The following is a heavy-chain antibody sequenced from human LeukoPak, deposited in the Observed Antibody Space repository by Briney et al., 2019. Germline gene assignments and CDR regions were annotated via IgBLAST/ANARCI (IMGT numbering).Heavy chain of an antibody. CDR1: GFTFSSYW. CDR3: ARSRVFRGVSYYFDY. Sequence: GGSLRLSCAASGFTFSSYWMSWVRQAPGKGLEWVANIKQDGSEKYYVDSVKGRFTISRDNAKNSLYLQMNSLRAEDTAVYYCARSRVFRGVSYYFDYWGQGTLVTGSS. CDR2: IKQDGSEK. V-gene: IGHV3-7*01. D-gene: IGHD3-10*01. J-gene: IGHJ4*02.